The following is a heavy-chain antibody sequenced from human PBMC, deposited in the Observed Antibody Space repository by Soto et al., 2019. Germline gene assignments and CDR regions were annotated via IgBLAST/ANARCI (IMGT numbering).Heavy chain of an antibody. V-gene: IGHV3-73*01. CDR3: VRQDPITVVENDAFDL. J-gene: IGHJ3*01. Sequence: EVQLVESGGGLVQPGGSLKLSCAASGFTFSVAAMHWVRQASGKGLEWVGRIRSKSISYATEYAASVKGRFTISRDDSRNTAYLQMTSLKTEDTAVYYCVRQDPITVVENDAFDLWGQGTVVTVSS. D-gene: IGHD2-15*01. CDR2: IRSKSISYAT. CDR1: GFTFSVAA.